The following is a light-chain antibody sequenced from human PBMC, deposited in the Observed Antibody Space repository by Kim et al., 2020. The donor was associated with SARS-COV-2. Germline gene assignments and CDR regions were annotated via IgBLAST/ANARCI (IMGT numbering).Light chain of an antibody. Sequence: ASVAGRVTITCRASQGISSWLAWYQQRSGRAPKLLIYAASSLQSGVPSRFSGSGSGTDFTLTISSLQPEDFATYYCQRANSFPLTFGGGTKVDIK. J-gene: IGKJ4*01. CDR1: QGISSW. CDR3: QRANSFPLT. CDR2: AAS. V-gene: IGKV1-12*01.